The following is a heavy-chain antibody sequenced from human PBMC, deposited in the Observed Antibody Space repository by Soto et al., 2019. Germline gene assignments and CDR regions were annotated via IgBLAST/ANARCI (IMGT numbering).Heavy chain of an antibody. CDR3: ARDRNSGGFGPSGYDYSFDY. V-gene: IGHV3-33*01. J-gene: IGHJ4*02. CDR1: GFTFSSYG. CDR2: IWYDGSNK. D-gene: IGHD5-12*01. Sequence: GGSLRLSCEASGFTFSSYGMHWVRQAPGKGLEWVAVIWYDGSNKYYADSVKGRFTISRDNSKNTLYLQMNSLRAEDTAVYYCARDRNSGGFGPSGYDYSFDYWGQGTLVTVSS.